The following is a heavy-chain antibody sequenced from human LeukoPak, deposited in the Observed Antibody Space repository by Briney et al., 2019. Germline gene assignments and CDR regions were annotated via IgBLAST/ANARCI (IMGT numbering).Heavy chain of an antibody. CDR2: ISGSGGST. J-gene: IGHJ3*02. D-gene: IGHD6-13*01. CDR3: AKDSGYSSSWYFGGDAFDI. Sequence: GGSLRLSCAASGFTFNSYAMSWVRQAPGKGLEWVSAISGSGGSTYYADSVKGRFTISRDNSKNTLYLQMNSLRAEDTAVYYCAKDSGYSSSWYFGGDAFDIWGQGTMVTVSS. CDR1: GFTFNSYA. V-gene: IGHV3-23*01.